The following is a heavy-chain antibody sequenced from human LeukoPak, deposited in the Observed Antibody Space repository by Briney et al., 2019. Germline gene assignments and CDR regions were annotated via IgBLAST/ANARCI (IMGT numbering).Heavy chain of an antibody. CDR1: GYTFTGYY. Sequence: AXVKVSCKASGYTFTGYYMHWVRQAPGQGLEWMGRINPKSGGTNYAQKFQGRVTMTRDTYISTAYMELSRLRSDDTAVYYCARDVGIITPNDAFDIWGQGTMVTVSS. V-gene: IGHV1-2*06. CDR2: INPKSGGT. D-gene: IGHD3-22*01. J-gene: IGHJ3*02. CDR3: ARDVGIITPNDAFDI.